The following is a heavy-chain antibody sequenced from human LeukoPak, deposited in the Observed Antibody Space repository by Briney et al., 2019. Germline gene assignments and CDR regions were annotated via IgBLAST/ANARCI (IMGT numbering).Heavy chain of an antibody. CDR2: ISGSGGST. CDR3: AKDSYSSSWERYYYYYYYMDV. CDR1: GFTFSSYA. V-gene: IGHV3-23*01. J-gene: IGHJ6*03. D-gene: IGHD6-13*01. Sequence: SGGSLRLSCAASGFTFSSYAMSWVHQAPGKGLEWVSAISGSGGSTYYADSVKGRFTISRDNSKNTLYLQMNSLRAEDTAVYYCAKDSYSSSWERYYYYYYYMDVWGKGTTVTVSS.